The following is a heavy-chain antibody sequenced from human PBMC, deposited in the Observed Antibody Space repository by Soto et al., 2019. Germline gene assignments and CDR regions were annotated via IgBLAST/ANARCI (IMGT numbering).Heavy chain of an antibody. D-gene: IGHD6-13*01. CDR2: IYHSGST. V-gene: IGHV4-31*03. CDR3: ARIKGGAAGNFDY. J-gene: IGHJ4*02. Sequence: TLSLTCTVSGVSVSNGDYYWTWIRQHPEKGLEWIGYIYHSGSTFYNPSLKGRVTMSVDTSKNQFSLKLNSVTAADTAVYYCARIKGGAAGNFDYWGQGALVTVS. CDR1: GVSVSNGDYY.